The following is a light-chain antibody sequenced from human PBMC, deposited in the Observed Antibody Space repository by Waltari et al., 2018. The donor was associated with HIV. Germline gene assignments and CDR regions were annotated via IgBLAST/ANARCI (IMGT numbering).Light chain of an antibody. CDR3: QQYDNSLGT. V-gene: IGKV3-20*01. CDR2: GAS. CDR1: QRVSSSY. Sequence: EIVLTQSPGTLALSPGERATLSCRASQRVSSSYLAWYQQKPGQAPRLLIYGASSRATGIPDRFSGSGSGTEFTLTISRLEPEDFAVYYCQQYDNSLGTFGQGTKVEIK. J-gene: IGKJ1*01.